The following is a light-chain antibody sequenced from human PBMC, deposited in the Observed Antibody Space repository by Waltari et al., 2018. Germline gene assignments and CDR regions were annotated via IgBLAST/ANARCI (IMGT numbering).Light chain of an antibody. V-gene: IGLV1-40*01. CDR2: GNN. CDR1: SPNLRRGHD. Sequence: QSVLTQPPSMSGAPGQRVTISCTGSSPNLRRGHDVPWDQVFPGTAPKLLIYGNNNRPSGVPDRFSGSKSDTSASLAIGGLQAEDEADYYCQSFDIRLSGGVVFGGGTKVTVL. CDR3: QSFDIRLSGGVV. J-gene: IGLJ3*02.